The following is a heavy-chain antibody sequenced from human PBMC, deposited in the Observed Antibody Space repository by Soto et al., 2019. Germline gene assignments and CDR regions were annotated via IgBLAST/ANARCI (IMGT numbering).Heavy chain of an antibody. CDR1: GYTFASYD. CDR2: INAGNGNT. Sequence: ASVKVSCKASGYTFASYDMHWARQAPGQRLEWMGWINAGNGNTKYSQKFQGRVSITRDTSASTAYMELSSLTSEDTAVYYCARGVLAVAGTVAFDIWGQGTMVTVSS. J-gene: IGHJ3*02. CDR3: ARGVLAVAGTVAFDI. D-gene: IGHD6-19*01. V-gene: IGHV1-3*01.